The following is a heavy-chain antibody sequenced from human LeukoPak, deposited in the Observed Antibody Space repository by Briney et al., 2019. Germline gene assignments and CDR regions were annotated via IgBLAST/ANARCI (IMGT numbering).Heavy chain of an antibody. CDR1: GYTFTGYY. V-gene: IGHV1-18*04. CDR2: ISAYNGNT. Sequence: GASVKVSCKASGYTFTGYYMHWVRQAPGQGFEWMGWISAYNGNTNYAQKLQGRVTMTTDTSTSTAYMELRSLRSDDTAVYYCARTPSTSETAAGSFDYWGQGTLVTVSS. D-gene: IGHD6-13*01. CDR3: ARTPSTSETAAGSFDY. J-gene: IGHJ4*02.